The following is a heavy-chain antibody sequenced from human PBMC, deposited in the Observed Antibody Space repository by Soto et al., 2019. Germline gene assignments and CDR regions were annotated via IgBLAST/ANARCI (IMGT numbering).Heavy chain of an antibody. D-gene: IGHD6-13*01. CDR2: ISGSGGST. CDR1: GFTFSSYA. J-gene: IGHJ1*01. V-gene: IGHV3-23*01. Sequence: EVQLLESGGGLVQPGGSLRLSYAASGFTFSSYAMSWVRQAPGKGLEWVSAISGSGGSTYYADSVKGRFTISRDNSKNTLYLQMNSLRAEDTAVYYCAKDPGGKQQLVLEYFQHWGQGTLVTVSS. CDR3: AKDPGGKQQLVLEYFQH.